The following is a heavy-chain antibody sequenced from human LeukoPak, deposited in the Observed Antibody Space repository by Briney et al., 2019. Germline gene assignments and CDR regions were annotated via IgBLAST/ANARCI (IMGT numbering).Heavy chain of an antibody. CDR2: IRSKAYGGTT. CDR1: GFTFGDYA. CDR3: TSFGVVGTTYYFDY. V-gene: IGHV3-49*04. J-gene: IGHJ4*02. D-gene: IGHD3-3*01. Sequence: QAGGSLRLSCTASGFTFGDYAMSWVRQAPGKGLEWVDFIRSKAYGGTTEYAASVKGRFTISRDDSKSIAYLQMNSLKTEDTAVYYCTSFGVVGTTYYFDYWGQGTLVTVSS.